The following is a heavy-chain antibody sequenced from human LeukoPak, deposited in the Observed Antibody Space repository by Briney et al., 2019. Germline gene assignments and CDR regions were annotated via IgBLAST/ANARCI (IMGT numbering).Heavy chain of an antibody. D-gene: IGHD3-9*01. Sequence: GRSLRLSCAASGFTFSSYAMHWVRQAPGKGLEWVAVISYDGSNKYYADSVKGRFTISRDNSKNTLYLQMNSLRAEDTAVYYCARVRAYYDILTGYFPIDYWGQGTLVTVSS. CDR2: ISYDGSNK. J-gene: IGHJ4*02. V-gene: IGHV3-30-3*01. CDR3: ARVRAYYDILTGYFPIDY. CDR1: GFTFSSYA.